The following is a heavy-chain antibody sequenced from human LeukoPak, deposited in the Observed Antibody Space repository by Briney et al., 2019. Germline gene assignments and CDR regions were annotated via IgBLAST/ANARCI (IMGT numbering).Heavy chain of an antibody. V-gene: IGHV3-23*01. CDR3: AKVVDMVRGPIDY. CDR2: ISAGGGST. J-gene: IGHJ4*02. Sequence: GGSLRLSCAASGFTFSSYAVHWVRQAPGKGLEWVSVISAGGGSTLYADSVKGRFTISRDNSKNTLYLQMNSLRAEDTAVYYCAKVVDMVRGPIDYWGQGTLVTVSS. CDR1: GFTFSSYA. D-gene: IGHD3-10*01.